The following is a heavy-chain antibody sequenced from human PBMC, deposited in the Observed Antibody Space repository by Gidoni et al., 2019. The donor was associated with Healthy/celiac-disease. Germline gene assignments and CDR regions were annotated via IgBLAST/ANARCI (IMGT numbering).Heavy chain of an antibody. CDR1: GGTFSSYA. D-gene: IGHD5-12*01. CDR2: IIPIFGTA. V-gene: IGHV1-69*01. Sequence: HVQLVQSGAEVKQPGSSVQVSCHASGGTFSSYAISWVRQAPGQGLEWMGGIIPIFGTANYAQKFQGRVTITADESTSTAYMERSSLRSEDTAVYYCASPVATRPPYYFDYWGQGTLVTVSS. CDR3: ASPVATRPPYYFDY. J-gene: IGHJ4*02.